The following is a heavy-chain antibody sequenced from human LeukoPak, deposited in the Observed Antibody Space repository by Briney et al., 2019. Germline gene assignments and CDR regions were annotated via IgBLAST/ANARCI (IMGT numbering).Heavy chain of an antibody. CDR3: ARSGSPDY. Sequence: PGRSLRLSCAASGFTFRSYAMHWVRQAPGKGLEWVAVISYVGSNKYYADSVKGRFTISRDNSKNTLYLQMNSLRAEDTAVYYCARSGSPDYWGQGTLVTVSS. CDR1: GFTFRSYA. J-gene: IGHJ4*02. CDR2: ISYVGSNK. V-gene: IGHV3-30-3*01. D-gene: IGHD5-12*01.